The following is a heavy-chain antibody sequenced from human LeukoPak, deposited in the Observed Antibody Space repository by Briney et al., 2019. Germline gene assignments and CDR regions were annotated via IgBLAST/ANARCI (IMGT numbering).Heavy chain of an antibody. CDR2: INKDGGNT. V-gene: IGHV3-74*01. CDR3: VRGLTPSEAFDI. J-gene: IGHJ3*02. D-gene: IGHD3-9*01. Sequence: GGSLRLSCAASGFTFSNHWMHWVRQAPGKGLVWVSRINKDGGNTIFADSVKGRFTSSRDNAKNTLFLQMNSLRAEDTAVYYCVRGLTPSEAFDIWGQGTMVTVSS. CDR1: GFTFSNHW.